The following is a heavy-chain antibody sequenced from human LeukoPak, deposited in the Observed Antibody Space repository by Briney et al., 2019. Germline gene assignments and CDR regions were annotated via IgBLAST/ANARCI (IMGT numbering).Heavy chain of an antibody. CDR3: ARVTGTSAILY. J-gene: IGHJ4*02. D-gene: IGHD2-2*01. V-gene: IGHV4-59*01. CDR2: ITYNGRT. CDR1: GGSIDNFF. Sequence: PSETLSLTCSVSGGSIDNFFWGWVRQPPGKGLEWFGYITYNGRTNYNPSLKSRVSMSVDTSKNRFSLKLSSVTAADTAVYYCARVTGTSAILYWGQGTLVTVSS.